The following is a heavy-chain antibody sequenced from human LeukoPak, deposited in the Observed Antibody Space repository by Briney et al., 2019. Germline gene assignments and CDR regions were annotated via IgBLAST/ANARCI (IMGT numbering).Heavy chain of an antibody. V-gene: IGHV4-39*01. CDR2: VYYSGAT. Sequence: PSETLPLTCTVSGGSISSRGFFWGWIRQPPGKGPERIGSVYYSGATYYNSSLKSRVTISVDTSKNHFSLKLSSVTAADTAVYYCARLSCSDTICPTLPYNHFDPWGQGTLVTVSS. D-gene: IGHD2-15*01. CDR3: ARLSCSDTICPTLPYNHFDP. J-gene: IGHJ5*02. CDR1: GGSISSRGFF.